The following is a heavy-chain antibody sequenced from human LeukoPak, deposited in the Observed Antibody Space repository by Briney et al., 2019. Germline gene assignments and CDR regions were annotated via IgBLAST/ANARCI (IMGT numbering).Heavy chain of an antibody. V-gene: IGHV3-21*01. Sequence: PGGSLRLSCAASGFTFSSYSMNWVRQAPGKGLEWVSSISSSSSYIYYADSVKGRFTISRDNAKNSLYLQMNSLRAEDTAVYYCARLVGRRYYYYGMDLWGQGTTVTVSS. CDR1: GFTFSSYS. D-gene: IGHD6-13*01. CDR2: ISSSSSYI. CDR3: ARLVGRRYYYYGMDL. J-gene: IGHJ6*02.